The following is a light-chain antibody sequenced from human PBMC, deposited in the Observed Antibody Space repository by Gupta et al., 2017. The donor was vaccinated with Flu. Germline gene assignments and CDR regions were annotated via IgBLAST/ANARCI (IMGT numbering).Light chain of an antibody. Sequence: GHSSFAIAGQQQQPEKGPRYLMKLNSDVSHSRGDGIPDRFSGSSSGAERYLTISSRQSEEDADYYCKTWGTGIQGVFGGGTKLTVL. CDR2: LNSDVSH. V-gene: IGLV4-69*01. J-gene: IGLJ3*02. CDR3: KTWGTGIQGV. CDR1: GHSSFA.